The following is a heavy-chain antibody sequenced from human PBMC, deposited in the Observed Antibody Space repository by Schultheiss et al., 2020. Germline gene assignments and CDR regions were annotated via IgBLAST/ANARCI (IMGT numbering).Heavy chain of an antibody. CDR1: GGSISSYY. J-gene: IGHJ6*02. Sequence: SETLSLTCTVSGGSISSYYWSWIRQPPGKGLEWIGYIYYSGTTKYNSSFKSRVTMSVDTSKNQFSLKLSSVTAADTAVYYCARHTLPTTSGMDVWGQGTTVTVSS. V-gene: IGHV4-59*08. CDR3: ARHTLPTTSGMDV. D-gene: IGHD4-17*01. CDR2: IYYSGTT.